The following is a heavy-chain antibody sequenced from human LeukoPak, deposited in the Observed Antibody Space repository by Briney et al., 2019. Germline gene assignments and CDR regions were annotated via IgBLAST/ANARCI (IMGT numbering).Heavy chain of an antibody. V-gene: IGHV3-30-3*01. D-gene: IGHD1-26*01. CDR2: ISYDGSNK. Sequence: GGSLRLSCAASGFTFSSYAMHWVRQAPGKGLEWVAVISYDGSNKYYADSVKGRFTISRDNSKNTLYLQMNSLRAEDTAVYYCARDHDGSSNWFDPWGQGTLVTVSS. J-gene: IGHJ5*02. CDR3: ARDHDGSSNWFDP. CDR1: GFTFSSYA.